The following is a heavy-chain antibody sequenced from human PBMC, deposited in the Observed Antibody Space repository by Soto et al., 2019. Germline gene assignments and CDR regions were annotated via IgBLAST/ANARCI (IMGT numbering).Heavy chain of an antibody. V-gene: IGHV2-70*01. CDR1: GFSLSTSGMC. CDR3: ARSLTYYYDSSGYGPPYFDY. D-gene: IGHD3-22*01. Sequence: SGPTLVNPTQTLTLTCTFSGFSLSTSGMCVSWIRQPPGKALEWLALIDWDDDKYYSTSLKTRLTISKDTSKNQVVLTMTNVDPVDTATYYCARSLTYYYDSSGYGPPYFDYWGQGTLVTVSS. CDR2: IDWDDDK. J-gene: IGHJ4*02.